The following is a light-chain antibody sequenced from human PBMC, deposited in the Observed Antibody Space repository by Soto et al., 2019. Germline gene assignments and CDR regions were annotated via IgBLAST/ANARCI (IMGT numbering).Light chain of an antibody. CDR2: GAS. J-gene: IGKJ1*01. V-gene: IGKV3-15*01. Sequence: ETLMTQSPATLSLSPGEIATLSCRASQSVNNNLAWYQQKLGQAPRVLIYGASTRATGIPARFTGSGSGTEFSRTITSLQSEDSAVYYCQEYNTWPLTFGQGTNVEF. CDR3: QEYNTWPLT. CDR1: QSVNNN.